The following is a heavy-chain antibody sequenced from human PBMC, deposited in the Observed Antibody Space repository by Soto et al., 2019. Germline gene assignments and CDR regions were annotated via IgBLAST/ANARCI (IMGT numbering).Heavy chain of an antibody. Sequence: PGGSLRLSCAASGFTFSSYWMSWVRQAPGKGLEWVATISRSGGSTYYADSVKGRFTISRDNSKNTLYLQMNSLRAEDTAVYYCAKDFYDILTGPTPLFDYWGQGTLVTVSS. CDR2: ISRSGGST. CDR1: GFTFSSYW. V-gene: IGHV3-23*01. D-gene: IGHD3-9*01. CDR3: AKDFYDILTGPTPLFDY. J-gene: IGHJ4*02.